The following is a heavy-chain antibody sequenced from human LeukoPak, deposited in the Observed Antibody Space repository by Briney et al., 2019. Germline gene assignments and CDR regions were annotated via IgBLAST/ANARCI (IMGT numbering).Heavy chain of an antibody. CDR1: GGSINAYY. V-gene: IGHV4-59*08. CDR2: VYHSGST. CDR3: ARRGYYGSGAFDI. J-gene: IGHJ3*02. Sequence: SETLSLTCSVSGGSINAYYWSWIRQPPGKGLEWIGNVYHSGSTNYHPSLESRATISVDTSKNQFSLKLSSVTAEDTAVYSCARRGYYGSGAFDIWGQGTMVTVSS. D-gene: IGHD3-10*01.